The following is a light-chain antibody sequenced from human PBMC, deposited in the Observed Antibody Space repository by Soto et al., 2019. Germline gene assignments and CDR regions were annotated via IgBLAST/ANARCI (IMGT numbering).Light chain of an antibody. CDR2: DAS. V-gene: IGKV1-33*01. Sequence: DIQMTQSPSSLSASVGDRVTITCQASQDISVFLNWYRQKPGKSPKLLIFDASNLETGVPSRVSGSGFGTEFTLTISNLQPEDFATYYCQQYANFPYTFGPGTNVAI. CDR3: QQYANFPYT. J-gene: IGKJ3*01. CDR1: QDISVF.